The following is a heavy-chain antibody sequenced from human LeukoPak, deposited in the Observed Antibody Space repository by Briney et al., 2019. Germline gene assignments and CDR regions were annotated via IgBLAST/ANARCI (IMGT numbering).Heavy chain of an antibody. J-gene: IGHJ4*02. CDR2: ISYDGSNK. CDR1: GLTLGSYA. D-gene: IGHD3-10*01. CDR3: AKDHVVMVLFYFDY. V-gene: IGHV3-30*18. Sequence: PGGSRELSLEAFGLTLGSYAMHWVGKAPGKGLGWVEFISYDGSNKYYADSVKGRFTISRDNSKNTLYLQMNSLRAEDTAVYHCAKDHVVMVLFYFDYWGQGTLVTVSS.